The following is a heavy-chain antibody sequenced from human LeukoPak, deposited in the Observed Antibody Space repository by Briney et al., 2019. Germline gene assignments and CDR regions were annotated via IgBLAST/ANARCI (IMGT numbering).Heavy chain of an antibody. CDR1: GFTFSSYG. V-gene: IGHV3-30*18. Sequence: SGRSLRLSWAASGFTFSSYGMHWVRQAPGKWLEWGAVISFDGSNKYYADSVKGRFTISRDNSKTTPYLQMNSLRAEDTAVYYCAKEGQIYGSGSYPDAFDIWGQGTMVTVSS. CDR2: ISFDGSNK. J-gene: IGHJ3*02. D-gene: IGHD3-10*01. CDR3: AKEGQIYGSGSYPDAFDI.